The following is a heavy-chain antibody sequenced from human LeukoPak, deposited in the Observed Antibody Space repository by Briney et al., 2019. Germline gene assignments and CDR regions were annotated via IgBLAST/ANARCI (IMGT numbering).Heavy chain of an antibody. V-gene: IGHV3-7*01. CDR3: AREVTAMVRVHFDY. CDR2: IKQDGSEK. CDR1: GFTFSSYW. J-gene: IGHJ4*02. D-gene: IGHD5-18*01. Sequence: PGGSLRLSCAASGFTFSSYWMSWVRQAPGKGLEWVANIKQDGSEKYYVDSVKGRFTISRDNAKNSLYLQMNSLRAEDTAVYYCAREVTAMVRVHFDYWGQGTLVTVSS.